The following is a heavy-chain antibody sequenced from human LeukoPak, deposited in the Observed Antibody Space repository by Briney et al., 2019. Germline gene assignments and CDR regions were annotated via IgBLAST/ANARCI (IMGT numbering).Heavy chain of an antibody. Sequence: GGSLRLSCAASGFTFSSYWMHWVRQAPGKGLVWVSRINSDGSSTSYADSVKGRFTISRDNAKNSLYLQMNSLRAEDSAVYYCARDFYYDSSGYYPKPFDYWGQGTLVTVSS. J-gene: IGHJ4*02. CDR3: ARDFYYDSSGYYPKPFDY. D-gene: IGHD3-22*01. CDR2: INSDGSST. V-gene: IGHV3-74*01. CDR1: GFTFSSYW.